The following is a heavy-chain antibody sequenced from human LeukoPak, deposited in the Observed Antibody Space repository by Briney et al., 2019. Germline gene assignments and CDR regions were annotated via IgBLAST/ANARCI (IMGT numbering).Heavy chain of an antibody. D-gene: IGHD3-10*01. CDR2: INPNSGGT. J-gene: IGHJ4*02. Sequence: ASVKVSCKASGYTFTGYYMHWVRQAPGQGLEWMGWINPNSGGTNYSQKFQGRVTITRDTSASTAYMELSSLRSEDTAVYYCARGGGSGSPTIYDWGQGTLVTVSS. V-gene: IGHV1-2*02. CDR1: GYTFTGYY. CDR3: ARGGGSGSPTIYD.